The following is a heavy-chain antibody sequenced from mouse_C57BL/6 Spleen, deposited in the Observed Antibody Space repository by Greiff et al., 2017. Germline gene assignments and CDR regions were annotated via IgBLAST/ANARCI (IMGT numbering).Heavy chain of an antibody. CDR3: ARGGYYYGSSRYFDV. CDR2: IHPNSGST. J-gene: IGHJ1*03. D-gene: IGHD1-1*01. Sequence: QVQLQQPGAELVKPGASVKLSCKASGYTFTSYWMHWVKQRPGQGLEWIGMIHPNSGSTNYNEKFKSKATLTVDKSSSTAYMQLSSLTSEDSAVYCCARGGYYYGSSRYFDVWGTGTTVTVSS. V-gene: IGHV1-64*01. CDR1: GYTFTSYW.